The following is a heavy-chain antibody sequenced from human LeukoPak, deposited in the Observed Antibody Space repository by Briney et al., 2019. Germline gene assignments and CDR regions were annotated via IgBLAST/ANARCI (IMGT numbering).Heavy chain of an antibody. CDR2: IYYSGST. V-gene: IGHV4-39*01. CDR1: GGSISSSIYY. J-gene: IGHJ4*02. CDR3: TVLAY. Sequence: SETLSLTCTVSGGSISSSIYYWGWSRQPPGKGLEWIGTIYYSGSTYYNPSLRSRVTISVDTSKNQFSLKLTSVTAADTAIYYCTVLAYWGQGLLVTVSS.